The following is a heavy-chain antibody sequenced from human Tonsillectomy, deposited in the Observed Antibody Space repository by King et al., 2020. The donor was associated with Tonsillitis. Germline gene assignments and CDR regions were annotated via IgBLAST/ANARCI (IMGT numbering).Heavy chain of an antibody. CDR3: ARIKYYDILTGYSYGMDV. D-gene: IGHD3-9*01. CDR1: GYTFTSYY. V-gene: IGHV1-46*01. J-gene: IGHJ6*02. CDR2: INPSGGST. Sequence: QLVQSGAEVKKPGASVKVSCKASGYTFTSYYMHWVRQAPGQGLEWMGIINPSGGSTSYAQTFQGRVTMTRDTSTSTVYMELSSLRSEDTAVYYCARIKYYDILTGYSYGMDVWGQGTTVTVSS.